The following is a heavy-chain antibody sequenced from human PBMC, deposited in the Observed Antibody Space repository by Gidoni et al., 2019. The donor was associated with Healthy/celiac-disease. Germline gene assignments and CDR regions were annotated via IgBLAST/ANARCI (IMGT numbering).Heavy chain of an antibody. CDR3: ARDSGKSSGWYKVEENWFDP. J-gene: IGHJ5*02. V-gene: IGHV3-30-3*01. D-gene: IGHD6-19*01. Sequence: QVQLVESGGGVVQPGRSLRLSCAASGFTFSSSAMPWVRQAPGKGLEWVAVISYDGSNKYYADSVKGRFTISRDNSKNTLYLQMNSLRAEDTAVYYCARDSGKSSGWYKVEENWFDPWGQGTLVTVSS. CDR1: GFTFSSSA. CDR2: ISYDGSNK.